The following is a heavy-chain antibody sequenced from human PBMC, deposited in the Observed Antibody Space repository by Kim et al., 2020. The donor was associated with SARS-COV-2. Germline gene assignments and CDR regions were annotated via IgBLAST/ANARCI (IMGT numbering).Heavy chain of an antibody. CDR2: K. V-gene: IGHV2-5*01. CDR3: AHRFVFAGFDY. Sequence: KRYSPALKSRLTITKDTYKHQVVLTMTNMDPVDTATYYCAHRFVFAGFDYWGQGTLVTVSS. J-gene: IGHJ4*02.